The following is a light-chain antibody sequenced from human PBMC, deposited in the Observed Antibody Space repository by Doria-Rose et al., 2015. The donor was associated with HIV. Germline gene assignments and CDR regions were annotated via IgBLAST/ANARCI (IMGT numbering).Light chain of an antibody. Sequence: QTVVTQEPSVSGAPGQRVAIPCTGSSSNIGAGFDVNWYQQFPGTAPKLLIHGNTNRPSGVPDRFSGSKSGTSASLAISGLRAEDEADYYCQSYDSRLSVYVFGTGTKVTVL. CDR3: QSYDSRLSVYV. J-gene: IGLJ1*01. V-gene: IGLV1-40*01. CDR1: SSNIGAGFD. CDR2: GNT.